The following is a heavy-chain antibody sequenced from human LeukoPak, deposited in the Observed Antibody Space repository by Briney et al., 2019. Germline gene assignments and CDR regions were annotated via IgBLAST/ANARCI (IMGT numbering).Heavy chain of an antibody. Sequence: GGSLRLSCAASGFSLRAYDLIRVRQAPGKGLDWVSIINGGGDIMMYEDSVKGRFTISRDNSKNTFYLQMNSLRVEDTAVYYCAMRDRGYGLDIWGQGTMVTVSS. V-gene: IGHV3-23*01. CDR3: AMRDRGYGLDI. CDR1: GFSLRAYD. J-gene: IGHJ3*02. CDR2: INGGGDIM. D-gene: IGHD3-10*01.